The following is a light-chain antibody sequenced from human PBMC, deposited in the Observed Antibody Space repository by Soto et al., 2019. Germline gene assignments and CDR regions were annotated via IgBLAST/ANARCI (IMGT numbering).Light chain of an antibody. J-gene: IGKJ1*01. CDR2: DAS. CDR1: QTISSW. Sequence: DIQMTQSPSTLSGSVGDRVTITCRASQTISSWLAWYQQKPGKAPKVLIYDASSLESGVPSRFSGSRSETEFTLTISSLQPDDFATYYCQQYDTYWTFGQGTKVDI. CDR3: QQYDTYWT. V-gene: IGKV1-5*01.